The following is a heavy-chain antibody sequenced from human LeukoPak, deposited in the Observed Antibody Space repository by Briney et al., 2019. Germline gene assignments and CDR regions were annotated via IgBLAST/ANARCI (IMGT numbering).Heavy chain of an antibody. J-gene: IGHJ3*02. Sequence: GGSLRLSCAASGFTFSSYAMSWVRQAPGKGLEWVSAISGSGGSTYYADSVKGRFTISRDNSKNTLYLQMNSLRAEDTAVYYCAKFTQRKGWLQSGGAFDIWGQGTMVTVSS. CDR2: ISGSGGST. V-gene: IGHV3-23*01. CDR3: AKFTQRKGWLQSGGAFDI. CDR1: GFTFSSYA. D-gene: IGHD5-24*01.